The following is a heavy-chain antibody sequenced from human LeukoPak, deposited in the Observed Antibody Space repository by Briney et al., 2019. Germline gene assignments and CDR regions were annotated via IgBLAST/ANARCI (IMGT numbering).Heavy chain of an antibody. V-gene: IGHV3-23*01. CDR1: GFTFSSYA. CDR2: ISGSGGST. Sequence: GGSLRLSCAASGFTFSSYAMSWVRQAPGKGLEWVSGISGSGGSTYYADSVKGRFTISRDNSKNTLYLQMNSLRAEDTAVYYCARIYYDSSGQDWGQGILVTVSS. CDR3: ARIYYDSSGQD. D-gene: IGHD3-22*01. J-gene: IGHJ4*02.